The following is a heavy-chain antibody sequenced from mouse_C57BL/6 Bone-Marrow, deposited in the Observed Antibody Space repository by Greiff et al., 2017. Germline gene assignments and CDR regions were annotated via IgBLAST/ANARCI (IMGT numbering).Heavy chain of an antibody. CDR1: GFNIKDDS. CDR3: TRYDGYYEGWFAY. Sequence: VQLQQSGAELVRPGASVKLSCTASGFNIKDDSMHWVKQRPEQGLEWIGWIDPENGDTEYASKFQGKATITADTSSNTAYLQLSSLTSEDTAVYYGTRYDGYYEGWFAYWGQGTLVTVSA. D-gene: IGHD2-3*01. V-gene: IGHV14-4*01. J-gene: IGHJ3*01. CDR2: IDPENGDT.